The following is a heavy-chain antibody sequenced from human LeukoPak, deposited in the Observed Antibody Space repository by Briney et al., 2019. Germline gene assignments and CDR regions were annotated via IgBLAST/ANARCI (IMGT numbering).Heavy chain of an antibody. D-gene: IGHD2-2*01. CDR3: AREAYCGGPSCFAVNYMDV. J-gene: IGHJ6*03. V-gene: IGHV3-7*01. CDR1: GSGFTFSEFW. Sequence: PGGSLRLSCVASGSGFTFSEFWMGWVRQAPGERLVWVANRKGDGSETYYVDSVKGRFTISRDNVKNSVYLQMNSLRADDTSMYRCAREAYCGGPSCFAVNYMDVWGKGTTVTVSS. CDR2: RKGDGSET.